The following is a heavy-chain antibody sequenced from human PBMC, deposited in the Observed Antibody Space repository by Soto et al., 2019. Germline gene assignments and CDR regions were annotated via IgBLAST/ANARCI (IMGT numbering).Heavy chain of an antibody. V-gene: IGHV3-11*06. J-gene: IGHJ5*02. Sequence: LRLSCATSGFSFSYSYMCWIRQAPGKGLEWISYISPRSTFRDYADSVKGRFTISRDSVKNSLYLQMNNLTADDTGVYYCARGGGGGLFDPWGQGSVVTVSS. CDR2: ISPRSTFR. CDR1: GFSFSYSY. CDR3: ARGGGGGLFDP. D-gene: IGHD2-21*01.